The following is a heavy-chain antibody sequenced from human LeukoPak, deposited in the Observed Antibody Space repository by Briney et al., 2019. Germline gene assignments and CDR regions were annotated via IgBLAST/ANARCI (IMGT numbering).Heavy chain of an antibody. CDR1: GGTFSSYA. CDR2: IIPILGIA. D-gene: IGHD2-2*01. CDR3: ARVQELGYCSSTSCYLRWFDP. Sequence: GASVKVSCKASGGTFSSYAISWVRQAPGQGLEWMGRIIPILGIANYAQKFQGRVTITADKSTSTAYMELSSLRSEDTAVYYCARVQELGYCSSTSCYLRWFDPWGQGTLVTVSS. V-gene: IGHV1-69*04. J-gene: IGHJ5*02.